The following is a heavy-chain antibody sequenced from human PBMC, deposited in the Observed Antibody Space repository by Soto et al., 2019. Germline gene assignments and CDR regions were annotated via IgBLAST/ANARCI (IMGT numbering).Heavy chain of an antibody. V-gene: IGHV3-23*01. CDR3: AKDPQYSSGWYKVFDY. CDR1: GFTFSSYA. CDR2: ISGSGGST. D-gene: IGHD6-19*01. Sequence: GGSLRLSCAASGFTFSSYAMSWVRQAPGKGLEWVSAISGSGGSTYYADSVKGRFTISRDNSKNTLYLQMNSLRAEDTAVYYCAKDPQYSSGWYKVFDYWGQGTLVTVSS. J-gene: IGHJ4*02.